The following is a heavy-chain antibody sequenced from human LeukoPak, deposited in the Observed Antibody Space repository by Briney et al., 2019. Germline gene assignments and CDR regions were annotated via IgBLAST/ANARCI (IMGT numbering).Heavy chain of an antibody. CDR3: ARDSRWMRAFDI. CDR1: GGSISISNYY. CDR2: IYYSGST. V-gene: IGHV4-39*07. J-gene: IGHJ3*02. D-gene: IGHD6-13*01. Sequence: SETLSLTCTVSGGSISISNYYWGWLRQPPGKDLEYIATIYYSGSTHYNPSLTSRVTISLDTSKNQFSLKLSSVTAADTAVYYCARDSRWMRAFDIWGQGTMVTVSS.